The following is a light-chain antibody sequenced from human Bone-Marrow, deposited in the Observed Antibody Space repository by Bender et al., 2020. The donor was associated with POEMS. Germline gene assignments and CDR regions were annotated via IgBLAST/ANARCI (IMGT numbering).Light chain of an antibody. J-gene: IGLJ3*02. CDR3: CIYTASGTWV. Sequence: QSALTQPASVSGSLGQSITLSCTGTSSDVGNYNLISWYQQHPGEAPKLMIYEGSERPSGVSNRFSGSKSGNTASLTISGLQAEDEADYYCCIYTASGTWVFGGGTKVTVL. CDR2: EGS. V-gene: IGLV2-23*01. CDR1: SSDVGNYNL.